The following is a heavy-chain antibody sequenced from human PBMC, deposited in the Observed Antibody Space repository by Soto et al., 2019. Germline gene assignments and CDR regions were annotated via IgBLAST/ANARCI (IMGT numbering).Heavy chain of an antibody. V-gene: IGHV3-23*01. J-gene: IGHJ3*02. D-gene: IGHD6-19*01. CDR1: GFTFSSYA. Sequence: GGSLRLSCAASGFTFSSYAMSWVRQAPGKGLEWVSPISDSGNNTYYTDSVKGRFTISRDNSKNTLFLQMNTLRAEDTAVYYCARHRSSAWYTAFDIWGQGTMVTVS. CDR3: ARHRSSAWYTAFDI. CDR2: ISDSGNNT.